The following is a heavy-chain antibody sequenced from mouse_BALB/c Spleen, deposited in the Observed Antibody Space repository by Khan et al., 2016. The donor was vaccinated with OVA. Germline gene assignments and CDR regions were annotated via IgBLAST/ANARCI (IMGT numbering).Heavy chain of an antibody. CDR2: INTYTGEP. J-gene: IGHJ4*01. CDR3: ARHPYCSYTLDH. Sequence: QIQLVQSGPELKKPGETVKISCKASGYTFTNYGMNWVKQSPGKALKWMGWINTYTGEPTYADDFKGRFAFSLETSASTAYLQINNLKNEDTATDVSARHPYCSYTLDHWGQGTSVTVSS. D-gene: IGHD2-10*01. CDR1: GYTFTNYG. V-gene: IGHV9-3-1*01.